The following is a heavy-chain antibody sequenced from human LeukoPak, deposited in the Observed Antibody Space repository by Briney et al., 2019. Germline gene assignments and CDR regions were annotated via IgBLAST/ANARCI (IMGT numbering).Heavy chain of an antibody. V-gene: IGHV3-23*01. D-gene: IGHD3-22*01. Sequence: GGSLRLSCAASGFTFSIYAMSWVRQAPGKGLQWVSSITSRGESTWYVASVKGRFTITSDNSENTLYLQMHSLRAEDTAVYYCARDRPNYYGSDGHYYRRDGDYWGRGTLVSVSS. CDR3: ARDRPNYYGSDGHYYRRDGDY. CDR1: GFTFSIYA. J-gene: IGHJ4*02. CDR2: ITSRGEST.